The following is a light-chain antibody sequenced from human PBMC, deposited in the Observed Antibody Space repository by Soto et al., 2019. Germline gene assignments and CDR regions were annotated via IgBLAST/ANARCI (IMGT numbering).Light chain of an antibody. CDR2: DAS. V-gene: IGKV3-20*01. J-gene: IGKJ1*01. Sequence: ETMMTQSPDTLSVSLGERATLSCMASQSLRSSLAWYQQKPGQAPRLLIYDASSRATGIPDRFSGSGSGTDFTLTISRLEPEDFAVYYCQQYDSSPKTFGQGTKVDIK. CDR3: QQYDSSPKT. CDR1: QSLRSS.